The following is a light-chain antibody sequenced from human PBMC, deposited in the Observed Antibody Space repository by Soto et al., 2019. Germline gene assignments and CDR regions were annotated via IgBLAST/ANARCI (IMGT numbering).Light chain of an antibody. Sequence: QSALTQPASVSGSPGQSITISCTGTSSDVGAYDYVSWYQHHPGKAPKLMIYEVRHRPSGIPLRFSASKSGNTASLTISGLQAEDEAHYYCSSFTSKSTLIFGGGTKLTVL. CDR1: SSDVGAYDY. CDR2: EVR. J-gene: IGLJ2*01. CDR3: SSFTSKSTLI. V-gene: IGLV2-14*01.